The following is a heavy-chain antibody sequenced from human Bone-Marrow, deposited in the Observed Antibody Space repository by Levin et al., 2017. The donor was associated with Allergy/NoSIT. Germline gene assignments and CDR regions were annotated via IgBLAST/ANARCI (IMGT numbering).Heavy chain of an antibody. CDR2: IYWDDDK. J-gene: IGHJ4*02. CDR3: AHHKIWFGEFPFDF. CDR1: GFSLSSNGVG. Sequence: SGPTLVKPTQTLTLTCTFSGFSLSSNGVGVGWIRQAPGKALEWLALIYWDDDKRYSPSLKSRPTITKDTSKNQVVLTMTNMAPVDAGTYYCAHHKIWFGEFPFDFWGRGSLVTVSS. D-gene: IGHD3-10*01. V-gene: IGHV2-5*02.